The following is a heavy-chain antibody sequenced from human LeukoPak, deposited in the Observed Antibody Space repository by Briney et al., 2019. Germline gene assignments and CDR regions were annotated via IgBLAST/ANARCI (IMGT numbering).Heavy chain of an antibody. CDR2: ISYDGSNK. Sequence: GRSLRLSCAASGFTFSSYGMHWVRQAPGKGLEWVAVISYDGSNKYYADSVKGRFTISRDNSKNTLYLQMNSLRAEDTAVYYCAKDSSSGWFAEYFQHWGQGTLVTVSS. CDR3: AKDSSSGWFAEYFQH. J-gene: IGHJ1*01. V-gene: IGHV3-30*18. CDR1: GFTFSSYG. D-gene: IGHD6-19*01.